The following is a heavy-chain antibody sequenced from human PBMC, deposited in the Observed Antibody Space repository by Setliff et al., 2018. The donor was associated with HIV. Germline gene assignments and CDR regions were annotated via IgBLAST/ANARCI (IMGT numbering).Heavy chain of an antibody. D-gene: IGHD2-15*01. J-gene: IGHJ4*02. CDR1: GGSFSGYY. CDR2: INHSGNI. CDR3: VRGFPHCSGGTCYGGRFDY. Sequence: SETLSLTCAVYGGSFSGYYWSWIRQPPGKGLEWIGEINHSGNINYNPSLESRVIIPIDTSKNQFSLNLRSVTAADTAVYFCVRGFPHCSGGTCYGGRFDYWGQGTLVTVSS. V-gene: IGHV4-34*01.